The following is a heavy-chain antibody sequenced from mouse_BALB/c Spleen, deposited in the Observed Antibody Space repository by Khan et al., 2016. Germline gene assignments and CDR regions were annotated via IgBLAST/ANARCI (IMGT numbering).Heavy chain of an antibody. D-gene: IGHD2-4*01. CDR2: IWGDGST. CDR1: GFSLTGFS. J-gene: IGHJ3*01. CDR3: ASYYDYDGGFAY. Sequence: VKLEESGPGLVAPSQSLSITCTVSGFSLTGFSVNWVRQPPGKALEWLGMIWGDGSTDYNSALKSRLSFSKDDSKSQVFLKMNSLQTDDTARYFCASYYDYDGGFAYWGQGTLVTVSA. V-gene: IGHV2-6-7*01.